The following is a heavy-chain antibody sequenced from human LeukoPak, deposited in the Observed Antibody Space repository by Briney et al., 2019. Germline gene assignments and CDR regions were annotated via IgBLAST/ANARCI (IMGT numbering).Heavy chain of an antibody. CDR1: GDSISSSSYY. Sequence: SETLSLTCTVSGDSISSSSYYWGWIRQPPGKGLEWIGSIYYNGSTTYNPSLKSRVTISVDTSKNQFSLKLSSVTAADTAVYYCARVGYSGSLIGSFDIWGQGTMVTVSS. J-gene: IGHJ3*02. CDR2: IYYNGST. V-gene: IGHV4-39*07. CDR3: ARVGYSGSLIGSFDI. D-gene: IGHD1-26*01.